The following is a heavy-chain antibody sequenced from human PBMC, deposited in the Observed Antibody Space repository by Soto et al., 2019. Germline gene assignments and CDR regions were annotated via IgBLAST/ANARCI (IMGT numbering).Heavy chain of an antibody. V-gene: IGHV4-34*01. D-gene: IGHD2-2*01. CDR3: ARGKIFVVVPAAIRGKYFDY. Sequence: SETLSLTCAVYGGSFSGYYWSWIRQPPGKGLEWIGEINHSGSTNYNPSLKSRVTISVDTSKNQFSLKLSSVTAADTAVYYCARGKIFVVVPAAIRGKYFDYWGQGTLVTSPQ. CDR2: INHSGST. J-gene: IGHJ4*02. CDR1: GGSFSGYY.